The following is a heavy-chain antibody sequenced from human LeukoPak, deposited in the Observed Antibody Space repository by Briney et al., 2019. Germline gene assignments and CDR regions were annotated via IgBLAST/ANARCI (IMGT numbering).Heavy chain of an antibody. J-gene: IGHJ4*02. CDR1: GGSISSYY. V-gene: IGHV4-59*01. D-gene: IGHD4/OR15-4a*01. CDR3: ARGPYGGVPRPYYFDY. Sequence: SETLSLTCTVSGGSISSYYWSWIRQPPGKGLEWIGCIYYSGDSNYNPSLKSRVTISVDTSKNQLSLKLSSVTAADTAVYYCARGPYGGVPRPYYFDYWGQGTLVTVSS. CDR2: IYYSGDS.